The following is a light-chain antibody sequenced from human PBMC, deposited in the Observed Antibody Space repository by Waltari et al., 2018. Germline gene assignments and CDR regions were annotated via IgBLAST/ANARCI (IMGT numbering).Light chain of an antibody. CDR2: DVS. CDR3: SSYTNSSTPYV. V-gene: IGLV2-14*03. Sequence: QSALTQPASVSGSPGQSITIPCTGTSSDVGSYNYVSWYLHHPGKAPKLLIYDVSKRPSGVSHRFSGSKSDNTASLTISGLQTEDEAEYYCSSYTNSSTPYVFGTGTRVTVL. J-gene: IGLJ1*01. CDR1: SSDVGSYNY.